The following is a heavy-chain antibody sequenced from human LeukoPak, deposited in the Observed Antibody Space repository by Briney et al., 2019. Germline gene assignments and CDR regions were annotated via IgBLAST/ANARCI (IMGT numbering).Heavy chain of an antibody. J-gene: IGHJ4*02. V-gene: IGHV4-31*03. CDR2: IYYSGNT. CDR1: GGSISSGGYY. CDR3: ARTGRRDSGGYYYFDY. Sequence: SETLSLTCTVSGGSISSGGYYWSWIRQHPGKGLEWIGYIYYSGNTYYNPSLKSRVTISVDTSKNQFSLKLSSVTAADTAVYCCARTGRRDSGGYYYFDYWGQGTPVTVSS. D-gene: IGHD3-22*01.